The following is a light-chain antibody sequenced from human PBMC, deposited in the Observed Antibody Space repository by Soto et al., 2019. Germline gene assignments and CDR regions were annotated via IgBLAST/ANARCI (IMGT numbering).Light chain of an antibody. CDR2: DVT. CDR3: SSFTDGTNGV. Sequence: QSVLTQSPSASGSPGQSVTISCTGTSSDIGGYNSVSWYQQHPGKAPKVMIYDVTKRPSGVPDRFSGSKSGNTASLTVSALQAEDEADYYCSSFTDGTNGVFGTGTKLTVL. CDR1: SSDIGGYNS. J-gene: IGLJ1*01. V-gene: IGLV2-8*01.